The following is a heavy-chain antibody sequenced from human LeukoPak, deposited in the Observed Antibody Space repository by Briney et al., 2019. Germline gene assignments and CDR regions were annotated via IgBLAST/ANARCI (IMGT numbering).Heavy chain of an antibody. Sequence: SQTLSLTCTVSGGSISSDIYYWSWIRQPAGKGLEWIGRICSSGSTNYNPSLKSRVTISVDTSKKQFSLKLSSVTAADTAVYYCASSLYGDFDYWGQGTLVTVSS. CDR2: ICSSGST. CDR1: GGSISSDIYY. D-gene: IGHD4-17*01. CDR3: ASSLYGDFDY. V-gene: IGHV4-61*02. J-gene: IGHJ4*02.